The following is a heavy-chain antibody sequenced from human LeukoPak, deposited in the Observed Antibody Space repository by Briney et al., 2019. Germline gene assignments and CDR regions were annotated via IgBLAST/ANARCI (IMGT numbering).Heavy chain of an antibody. CDR2: ISAYNGNT. J-gene: IGHJ4*02. V-gene: IGHV1-18*01. Sequence: GASVKVSCKASGYTFTSYGISWVRQAPGQGLEWMGWISAYNGNTNYAQKFQGRVTMTRDMSTSTVYMELSSLRSEDTAVYYCARASSWPTYYFDYWGQGTLVTVSS. CDR1: GYTFTSYG. CDR3: ARASSWPTYYFDY. D-gene: IGHD6-13*01.